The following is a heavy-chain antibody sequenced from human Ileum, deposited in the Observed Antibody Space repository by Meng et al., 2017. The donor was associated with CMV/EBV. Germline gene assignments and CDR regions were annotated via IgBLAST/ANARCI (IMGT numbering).Heavy chain of an antibody. J-gene: IGHJ5*02. CDR3: ARGACSSTTCYPGLGWFDP. Sequence: SCSGYYWSWIRQPPGEGMEWIGEINHSGSTNYNPSLKSRVTISVDTSKNQFSLKLSSVTAADTAVYFCARGACSSTTCYPGLGWFDPWGQGTLVTVSS. CDR1: SCSGYY. V-gene: IGHV4-34*01. CDR2: INHSGST. D-gene: IGHD2-2*01.